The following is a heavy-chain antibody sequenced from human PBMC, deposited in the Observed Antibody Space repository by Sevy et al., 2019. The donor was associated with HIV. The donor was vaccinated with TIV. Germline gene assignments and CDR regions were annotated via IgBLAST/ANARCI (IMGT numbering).Heavy chain of an antibody. Sequence: SETLSLTCTVSSASVTLGNNYWTWIRQSPGKELEWIRYILYSGSTKYNPSLEGRLIISTDTSKIPFSLRLSSVTAADTAVYYRAGGGLYYDILDGYNPSFYFYGMDVWGQGTTVTVSS. CDR3: AGGGLYYDILDGYNPSFYFYGMDV. CDR2: ILYSGST. CDR1: SASVTLGNNY. V-gene: IGHV4-61*03. D-gene: IGHD3-9*01. J-gene: IGHJ6*02.